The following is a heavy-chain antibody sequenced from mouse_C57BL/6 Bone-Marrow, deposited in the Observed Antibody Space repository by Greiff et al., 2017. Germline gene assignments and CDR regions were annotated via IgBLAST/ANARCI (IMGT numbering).Heavy chain of an antibody. J-gene: IGHJ3*01. CDR2: IYPRSGNT. CDR1: GYTFTSYG. D-gene: IGHD1-1*01. V-gene: IGHV1-81*01. CDR3: AKAGYYGSLWFAY. Sequence: QVQLQQSGAEPARPGASVKLSCKASGYTFTSYGISWVKQRTGQGLEWIGEIYPRSGNTYYNEKFKGKATLTADKSSSTAYMELRSLTSEDSAVYFCAKAGYYGSLWFAYWGQGTLVTVSA.